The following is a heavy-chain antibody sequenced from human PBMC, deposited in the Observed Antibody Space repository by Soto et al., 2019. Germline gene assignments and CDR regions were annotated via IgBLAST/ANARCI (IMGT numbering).Heavy chain of an antibody. CDR2: IYYSGST. Sequence: TSETLSLTCTVSGDSISSVGYYWSWIRQHPGKGLEWIGYIYYSGSTYYNPSLKSRVTISVDTSKNQFSLKLSSVTAADTAVYYCARYYDFWSGYYFDYWGQGTLVTVSS. D-gene: IGHD3-3*01. J-gene: IGHJ4*02. V-gene: IGHV4-31*03. CDR1: GDSISSVGYY. CDR3: ARYYDFWSGYYFDY.